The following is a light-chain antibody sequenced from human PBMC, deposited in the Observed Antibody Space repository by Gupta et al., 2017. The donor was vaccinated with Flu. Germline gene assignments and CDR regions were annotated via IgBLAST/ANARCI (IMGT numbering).Light chain of an antibody. CDR2: EVT. CDR3: SSYTSTNEFYV. Sequence: QSALTQPASVSGSPGQSITISYTGTSSDVGGYDYVSWYQQHPGRAPKLIIYEVTNRPSGVSDRFAGSKSGNTATLTISGLQPEDESDFYCSSYTSTNEFYVFGSGTKVTVV. V-gene: IGLV2-14*01. J-gene: IGLJ1*01. CDR1: SSDVGGYDY.